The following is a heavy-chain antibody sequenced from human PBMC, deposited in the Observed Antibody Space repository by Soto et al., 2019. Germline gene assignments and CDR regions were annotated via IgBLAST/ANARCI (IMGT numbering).Heavy chain of an antibody. V-gene: IGHV4-34*01. Sequence: SETLSLTCAVYGGSFSGYYWTWIRQPPRKGLEWIGEINHSGSTNYNPSLKSRVTISVDTSKDQFSLKLSSVTAADTAVYYWARRIAARPGYYYYGMGVWGQGTTVT. CDR3: ARRIAARPGYYYYGMGV. J-gene: IGHJ6*02. D-gene: IGHD6-6*01. CDR1: GGSFSGYY. CDR2: INHSGST.